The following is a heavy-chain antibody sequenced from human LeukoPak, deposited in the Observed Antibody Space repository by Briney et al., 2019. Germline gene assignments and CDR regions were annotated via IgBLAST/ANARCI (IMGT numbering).Heavy chain of an antibody. CDR2: ISGGGYTT. V-gene: IGHV3-23*01. CDR1: GFMFSSYA. J-gene: IGHJ4*02. D-gene: IGHD4-23*01. CDR3: AXDRWGMTXVVNPLFDH. Sequence: GGSLRLSCAASGFMFSSYAMSWVRQAPGKGLEWVSTISGGGYTTYYADSGKGRFTISRDTSNNTVYLQINSLRVDDTAGYYCAXDRWGMTXVVNPLFDHWGQGTLVTVSS.